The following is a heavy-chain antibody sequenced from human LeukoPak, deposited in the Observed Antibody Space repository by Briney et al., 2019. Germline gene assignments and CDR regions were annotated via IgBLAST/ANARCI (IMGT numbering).Heavy chain of an antibody. D-gene: IGHD6-13*01. CDR1: GFTVSSNY. V-gene: IGHV3-53*01. CDR2: IYSGGST. J-gene: IGHJ4*02. Sequence: GGSLRLSCAASGFTVSSNYMSWVRQAPGKGLEWVSVIYSGGSTYYADSVKGRFTISRDNSKNTLYLQMNSLRAEDTAVYYCAKVGSSWYFSYWGQGTLVTVSS. CDR3: AKVGSSWYFSY.